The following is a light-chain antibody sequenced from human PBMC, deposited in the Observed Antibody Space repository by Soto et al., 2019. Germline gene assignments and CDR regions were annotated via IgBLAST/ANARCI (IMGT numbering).Light chain of an antibody. CDR3: QQYDNLPIT. Sequence: DIQMTQSPSSLSASVGDRVTITCQATADINNYLNWYQQKPGKAPKLLIYDASNLEAGVPSRFRGSGSGTDFTFTISSLQPEDIAKYYCQQYDNLPITFGQGTRLEI. V-gene: IGKV1-33*01. J-gene: IGKJ5*01. CDR1: ADINNY. CDR2: DAS.